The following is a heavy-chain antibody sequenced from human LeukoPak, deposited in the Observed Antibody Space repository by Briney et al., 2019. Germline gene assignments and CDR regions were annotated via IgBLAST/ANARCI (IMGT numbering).Heavy chain of an antibody. V-gene: IGHV3-23*01. CDR2: ISDSGDIT. CDR3: AKDRRGGSYYAATFDI. D-gene: IGHD1-26*01. Sequence: GGSLRLSCAASGFTFTSYAMSWVRQAPGKGLEWVSSISDSGDITYYADSVKGRFTISRDNSKNTLYVQMNSVRVEDTAVYYCAKDRRGGSYYAATFDIWGQGTMVTVSS. J-gene: IGHJ3*02. CDR1: GFTFTSYA.